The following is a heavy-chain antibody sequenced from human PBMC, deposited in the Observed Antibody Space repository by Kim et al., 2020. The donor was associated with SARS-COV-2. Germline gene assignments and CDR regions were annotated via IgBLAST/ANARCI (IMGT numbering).Heavy chain of an antibody. V-gene: IGHV4-31*03. J-gene: IGHJ5*02. CDR3: ARGGSIAKLRGGFDP. D-gene: IGHD6-6*01. CDR2: IYYSGST. Sequence: SETLSLTCTVSGGSISSGGYYWSWIRQHPGKGLEWIGYIYYSGSTYYNPSLKSRVTISVDTSKNQFSLKLSSVTAADTAVYYCARGGSIAKLRGGFDPRGQGTLVTVSS. CDR1: GGSISSGGYY.